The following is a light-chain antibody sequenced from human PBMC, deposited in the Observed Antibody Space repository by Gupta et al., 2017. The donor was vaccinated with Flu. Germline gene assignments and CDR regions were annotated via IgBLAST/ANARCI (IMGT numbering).Light chain of an antibody. CDR2: ENN. J-gene: IGLJ3*02. V-gene: IGLV1-51*01. Sequence: QSVLTQPPSVSAAPGQKVTISCSGTNSNIGQKYVSWYQYLPGSAPKLLIYENNKRPSGIPDRFSGSKSGTSATLDITGLQTGDEADYYCAAWDVSLNAGAFGGGTKLTVL. CDR3: AAWDVSLNAGA. CDR1: NSNIGQKY.